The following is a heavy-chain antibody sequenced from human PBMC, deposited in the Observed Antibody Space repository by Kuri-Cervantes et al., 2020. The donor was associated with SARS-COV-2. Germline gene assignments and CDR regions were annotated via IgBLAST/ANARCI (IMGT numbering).Heavy chain of an antibody. CDR2: TYYRSKWYN. Sequence: SETLSLTCAISRDRVSSNSAAWNWIRQSPSRGLEWLGRTYYRSKWYNDYAVSVKSRITINPDTSKNQFSLQLNSVTPEDTAVYYCARGRGLETHIDAFDIWGQGTLVTVSS. J-gene: IGHJ3*02. CDR3: ARGRGLETHIDAFDI. CDR1: RDRVSSNSAA. D-gene: IGHD6-19*01. V-gene: IGHV6-1*01.